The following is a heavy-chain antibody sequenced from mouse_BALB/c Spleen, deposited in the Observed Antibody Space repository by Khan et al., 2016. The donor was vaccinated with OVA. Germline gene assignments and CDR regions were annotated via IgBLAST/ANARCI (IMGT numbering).Heavy chain of an antibody. D-gene: IGHD2-3*01. CDR2: ITPGNSAA. CDR1: GYSFTSYL. V-gene: IGHV1-5*01. J-gene: IGHJ3*01. CDR3: TRGGYRSIAY. Sequence: VQLKQSATVLARPGSSVKMSCKTSGYSFTSYLIHWVKQRPGQGLEWIGDITPGNSAATYNQKFKDKAKLTADTSASTAYMELSSLTNEDIAVNFCTRGGYRSIAYCGQGNLNTVNA.